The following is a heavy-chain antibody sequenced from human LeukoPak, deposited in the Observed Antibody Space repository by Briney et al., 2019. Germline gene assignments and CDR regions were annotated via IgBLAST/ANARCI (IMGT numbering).Heavy chain of an antibody. J-gene: IGHJ4*02. Sequence: GGSLRLSCAVSGFTFGSYAMSWVRQAPGKGLEWVSFISPSGDRTSNADSVEGRFTISRDNPRNTLYLQMNSLRDEDPAVYYCAIMHGYYDGSGYWVQWGQGTLVTVSS. D-gene: IGHD3-22*01. CDR3: AIMHGYYDGSGYWVQ. CDR2: ISPSGDRT. CDR1: GFTFGSYA. V-gene: IGHV3-23*01.